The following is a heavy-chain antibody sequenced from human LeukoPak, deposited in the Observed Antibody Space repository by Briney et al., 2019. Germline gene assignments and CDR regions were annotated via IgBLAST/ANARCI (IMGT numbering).Heavy chain of an antibody. D-gene: IGHD1-14*01. CDR3: ARVSGFRNGFLDY. CDR2: IYTSGST. V-gene: IGHV4-61*02. Sequence: SETLSLTCTVSGGSISSGSYYWSWIRQPAGKGLEWIGRIYTSGSTNYNPSLKSRVTISVGTSKNQFSLKLSSVTAADTAVYYCARVSGFRNGFLDYWGQGTLVTVSS. CDR1: GGSISSGSYY. J-gene: IGHJ4*02.